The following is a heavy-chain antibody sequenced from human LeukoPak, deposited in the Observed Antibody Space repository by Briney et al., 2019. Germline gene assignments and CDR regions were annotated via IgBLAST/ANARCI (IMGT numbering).Heavy chain of an antibody. CDR2: IYYSGST. CDR1: GGSISSNSYY. Sequence: SETLSLTCAVSGGSISSNSYYWGWIRQPPGKGLEWIGSIYYSGSTYYNPSLKSRVTISVDTSKNQFSLKLSSVTAADTAVYYCARGRPQYGDYAPRLAVYNWFDPWGQGTLVTVSS. J-gene: IGHJ5*02. V-gene: IGHV4-39*07. D-gene: IGHD4-17*01. CDR3: ARGRPQYGDYAPRLAVYNWFDP.